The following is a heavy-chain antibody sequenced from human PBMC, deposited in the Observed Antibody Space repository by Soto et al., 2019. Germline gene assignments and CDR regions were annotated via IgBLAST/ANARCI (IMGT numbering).Heavy chain of an antibody. CDR1: GYSISSGYY. CDR3: ARYSYYYDSSGYKNWFDP. Sequence: PSETLSLTCAVSGYSISSGYYWGWLRQPPGKGLEWIGSIYHGGSTYYNPSLNSRVTLSVDRSKNQFSLKLSSVTAADTAVYYCARYSYYYDSSGYKNWFDPWGQGTLVTVSS. V-gene: IGHV4-38-2*01. CDR2: IYHGGST. D-gene: IGHD3-22*01. J-gene: IGHJ5*02.